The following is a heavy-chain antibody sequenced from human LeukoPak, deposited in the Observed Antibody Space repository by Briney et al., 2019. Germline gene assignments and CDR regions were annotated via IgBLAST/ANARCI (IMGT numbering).Heavy chain of an antibody. CDR2: IYTSGST. CDR3: ARERVWRYCGGDSCGWFDP. V-gene: IGHV4-61*02. CDR1: GGSISSGSYY. D-gene: IGHD2-21*02. J-gene: IGHJ5*02. Sequence: SETLSLTCTVSGGSISSGSYYWSWIRQPAGKGLEWIGRIYTSGSTNYNPSLKSRVTISVDTSKNPFSLKLSSVTAADTAVYYCARERVWRYCGGDSCGWFDPWGQGTLVTVSS.